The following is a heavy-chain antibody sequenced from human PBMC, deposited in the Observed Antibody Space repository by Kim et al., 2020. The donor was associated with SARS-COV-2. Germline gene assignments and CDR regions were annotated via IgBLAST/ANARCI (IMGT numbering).Heavy chain of an antibody. J-gene: IGHJ4*02. Sequence: GGSLRLSCAASGFTFNTYGIHCVRQAPGKGLEWVAVISYDGSHKYYADSVKGRFTISRDNSKNTLYLQMNSLRIEDTAVYYCAKSFSGSYFGYDYWGQGTLVTVSS. D-gene: IGHD1-26*01. CDR1: GFTFNTYG. CDR2: ISYDGSHK. CDR3: AKSFSGSYFGYDY. V-gene: IGHV3-30*18.